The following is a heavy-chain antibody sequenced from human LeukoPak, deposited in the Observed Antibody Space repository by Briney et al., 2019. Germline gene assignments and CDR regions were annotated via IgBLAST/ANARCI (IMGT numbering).Heavy chain of an antibody. D-gene: IGHD3-10*01. J-gene: IGHJ5*02. Sequence: GGSLRLSCAASGFTFSSYGMSWVRQAPGKGLEWVSAISGSGGSTYYADSVKGRFTISRDNSKNTLYLQMNSLRAEDTAVYYCAKDPSCYYGSGSPSPFDPWGQGTLVTVSS. CDR3: AKDPSCYYGSGSPSPFDP. V-gene: IGHV3-23*01. CDR1: GFTFSSYG. CDR2: ISGSGGST.